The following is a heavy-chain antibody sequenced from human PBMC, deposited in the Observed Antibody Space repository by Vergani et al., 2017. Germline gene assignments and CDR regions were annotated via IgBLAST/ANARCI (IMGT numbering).Heavy chain of an antibody. D-gene: IGHD1-26*01. J-gene: IGHJ5*02. CDR1: FDSIRNLY. V-gene: IGHV4-59*11. CDR2: IHSSENT. CDR3: ASATDSRGRADR. Sequence: QVQLQESGPGLVKSSEPLSLPCRVFFDSIRNLYCNWIRQPPGKGLGWIGSIHSSENTNYNPSLETRDTISVDTSKNQFALALTSVTAADAAVYYCASATDSRGRADRWGQGIMVTVTS.